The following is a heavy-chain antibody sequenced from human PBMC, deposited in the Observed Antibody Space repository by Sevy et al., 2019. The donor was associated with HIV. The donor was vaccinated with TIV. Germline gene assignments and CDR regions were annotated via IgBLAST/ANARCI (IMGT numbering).Heavy chain of an antibody. D-gene: IGHD2-8*01. CDR3: AREGCTRPHDY. Sequence: GGSLRLSCAASGFAFYDYSMSWISQAPGKGLEWVATLSFGFGKINYADSVKGRFTISRDNSKNSFYLQMDNLRVEDTALYYCAREGCTRPHDYWGHGTRVTVSS. J-gene: IGHJ4*01. CDR1: GFAFYDYS. V-gene: IGHV3-23*01. CDR2: LSFGFGKI.